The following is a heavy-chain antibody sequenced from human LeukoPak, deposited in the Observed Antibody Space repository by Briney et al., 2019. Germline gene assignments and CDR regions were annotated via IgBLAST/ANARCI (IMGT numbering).Heavy chain of an antibody. CDR2: ISGIGGKT. J-gene: IGHJ4*02. D-gene: IGHD3-22*01. CDR3: ARGLTYFYDSSGLGGNYYFDY. CDR1: GFTFSTYA. Sequence: GGSLRLSCAASGFTFSTYAMSWVRQAPGKGLEWVSAISGIGGKTYYADSVKGRFTISRDNAKNSLYLQMNSLRDEDTAVYYCARGLTYFYDSSGLGGNYYFDYWGQGTLVTVSS. V-gene: IGHV3-23*01.